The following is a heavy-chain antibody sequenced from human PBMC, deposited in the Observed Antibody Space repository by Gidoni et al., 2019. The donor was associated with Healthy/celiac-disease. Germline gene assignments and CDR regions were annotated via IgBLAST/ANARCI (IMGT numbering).Heavy chain of an antibody. V-gene: IGHV3-49*05. D-gene: IGHD6-19*01. J-gene: IGHJ4*02. Sequence: EVQLVESGGGWVKPGGSRRLSGQAPGFTFGDYAMSWFRQAPGKGLGWVGFIRSKAYGGTTEYAASVKGRFTISRDDSKSIAYLQMNSLKTEDTAVYYCTRDPRSRWYGDYWGQGTLVTVSS. CDR3: TRDPRSRWYGDY. CDR1: GFTFGDYA. CDR2: IRSKAYGGTT.